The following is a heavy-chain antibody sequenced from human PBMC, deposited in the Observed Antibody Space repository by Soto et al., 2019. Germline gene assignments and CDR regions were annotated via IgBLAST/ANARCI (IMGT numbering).Heavy chain of an antibody. J-gene: IGHJ4*02. CDR1: GFTFTSYV. CDR2: ISGGGSTA. Sequence: EVQLLESGGGLVQRGGSQRLSCAASGFTFTSYVMSWVRQAPGKGLEWVAGISGGGSTAFYADSVKGRFTISRDNAKNTLVLQMDSLRAEDTAIYYCTRHDPSGHSDYWGQGTLVTVSS. V-gene: IGHV3-23*01. CDR3: TRHDPSGHSDY.